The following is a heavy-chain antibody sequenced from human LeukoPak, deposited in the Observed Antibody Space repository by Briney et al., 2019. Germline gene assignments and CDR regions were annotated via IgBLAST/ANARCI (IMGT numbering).Heavy chain of an antibody. V-gene: IGHV4-34*01. D-gene: IGHD3-10*01. Sequence: SETLSLTCAVYGGSFSGYYWSWIRQPPGKGLEWIGEINHSGSTNYNPSLKSRVTISVDTSKNQFSLKLSSVTAAGTAVYYCARGPRHLWFGESDYWGQGTLVTVSS. CDR3: ARGPRHLWFGESDY. CDR2: INHSGST. J-gene: IGHJ4*02. CDR1: GGSFSGYY.